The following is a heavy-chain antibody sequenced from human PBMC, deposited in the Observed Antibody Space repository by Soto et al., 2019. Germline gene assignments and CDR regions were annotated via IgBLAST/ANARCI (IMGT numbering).Heavy chain of an antibody. D-gene: IGHD3-16*01. Sequence: QVQLVQSGDEVKKPGASVKVSCKASGYIFVNYGIAWVRQAPGQGLEWMGWISPYTGNTHSATKVQGRLTMTTDTXXRAAYMDLGSLTSDDTAVYYCVMVDNYVTPTPQDVWGQGTTVTVSS. CDR1: GYIFVNYG. J-gene: IGHJ6*02. CDR2: ISPYTGNT. V-gene: IGHV1-18*01. CDR3: VMVDNYVTPTPQDV.